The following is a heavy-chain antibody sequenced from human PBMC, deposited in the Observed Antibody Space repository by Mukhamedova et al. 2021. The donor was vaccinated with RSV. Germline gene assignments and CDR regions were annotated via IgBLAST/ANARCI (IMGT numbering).Heavy chain of an antibody. J-gene: IGHJ2*01. CDR3: ARIEVAGTGPIYWYFDL. CDR1: SSYA. CDR2: ISYDGSNK. V-gene: IGHV3-30*04. D-gene: IGHD6-19*01. Sequence: SSYAMHWVRQAPGKGLEWVAVISYDGSNKYYADSVKGRFTISRDNSKNTLYLQMNSLRAEDTAVYYCARIEVAGTGPIYWYFDLW.